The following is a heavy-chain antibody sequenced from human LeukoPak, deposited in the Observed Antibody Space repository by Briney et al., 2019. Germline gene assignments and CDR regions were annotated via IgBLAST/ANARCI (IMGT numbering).Heavy chain of an antibody. CDR3: ARTPLGKMHAFDI. V-gene: IGHV1-18*01. J-gene: IGHJ3*02. CDR2: IGTKSGNT. CDR1: GYTFTNDG. D-gene: IGHD7-27*01. Sequence: ASVKVSCKASGYTFTNDGISWVRQAPGQGLEWMGWIGTKSGNTNYAPSFQARVTLTTDTSSTTAYMELRSLTSDDTAAYYCARTPLGKMHAFDIWGKGTIVTVSS.